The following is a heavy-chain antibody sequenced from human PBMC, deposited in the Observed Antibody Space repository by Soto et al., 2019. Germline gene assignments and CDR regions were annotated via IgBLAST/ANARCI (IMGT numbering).Heavy chain of an antibody. V-gene: IGHV4-59*02. CDR3: SRGANYYYYHGIDG. J-gene: IGHJ6*02. D-gene: IGHD1-26*01. CDR2: VYYIGST. CDR1: GGSVNDYY. Sequence: QVQLQESGPGLVKPSETLSLTCSVSGGSVNDYYWSWVRQPPGKGLEWIGFVYYIGSTNYNPSLKSRVTISVDTSKNQFSLKLRSVNAADTAVYYCSRGANYYYYHGIDGWGQGTTVTVSS.